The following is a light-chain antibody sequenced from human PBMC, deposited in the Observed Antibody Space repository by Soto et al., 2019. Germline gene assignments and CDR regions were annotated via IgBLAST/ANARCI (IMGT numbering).Light chain of an antibody. CDR2: DAS. Sequence: EIVLTQSPATLSLSPGERATLSCRASQSVSSYLAWYQQKPGQAPRLLIYDASNRATGIPARFSGSGSGTDFTLTISSREPEDFAVYYCQPRSNWRLTFGGGTKVEIK. J-gene: IGKJ4*01. V-gene: IGKV3-11*01. CDR3: QPRSNWRLT. CDR1: QSVSSY.